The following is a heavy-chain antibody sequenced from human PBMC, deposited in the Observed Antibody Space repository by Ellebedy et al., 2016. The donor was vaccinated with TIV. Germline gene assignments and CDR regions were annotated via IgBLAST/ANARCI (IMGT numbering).Heavy chain of an antibody. CDR1: GHTFRGYY. CDR2: INPNSGGT. Sequence: ASVKVSCKASGHTFRGYYIHWVRQAPGQGLEWMGWINPNSGGTNHAQKFQGRLTLTTETPINTAYMELNRLTSDGTAMYYCARDEVVGASRGYQFYGMDVWGQGTTVTVSS. J-gene: IGHJ6*02. CDR3: ARDEVVGASRGYQFYGMDV. D-gene: IGHD6-25*01. V-gene: IGHV1-2*02.